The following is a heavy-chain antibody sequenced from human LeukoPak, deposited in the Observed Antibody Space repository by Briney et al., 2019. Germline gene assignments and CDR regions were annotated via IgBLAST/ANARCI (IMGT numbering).Heavy chain of an antibody. J-gene: IGHJ4*02. CDR3: ARVTLVSGSDCIRDY. D-gene: IGHD2-21*02. CDR2: MYSSGTT. CDR1: GASISSGDYY. V-gene: IGHV4-30-4*08. Sequence: PSQTLSLTCTVSGASISSGDYYWSWIRQPPGKGLEWIGYMYSSGTTYYNPSLKSRLTISVDTSKNQFSLKLTSVTAADTAVFYCARVTLVSGSDCIRDYWGQGTLVTVSS.